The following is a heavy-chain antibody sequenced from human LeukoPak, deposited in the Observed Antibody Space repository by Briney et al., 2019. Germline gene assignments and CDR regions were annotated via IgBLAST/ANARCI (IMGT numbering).Heavy chain of an antibody. CDR3: ARHVTISGPYDASDI. D-gene: IGHD5-24*01. Sequence: SETLSLTCTVSGDSICSYYWSWIRQPPGKGLEWIVYIYYSGGTDYNPSLKSRVTISVDTSKNQFSQKLRSVTAADMAIYYCARHVTISGPYDASDIWGQGTMVTVSP. CDR1: GDSICSYY. CDR2: IYYSGGT. V-gene: IGHV4-59*08. J-gene: IGHJ3*02.